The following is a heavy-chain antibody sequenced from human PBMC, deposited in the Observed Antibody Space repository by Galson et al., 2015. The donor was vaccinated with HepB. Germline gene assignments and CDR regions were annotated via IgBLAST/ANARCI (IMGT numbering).Heavy chain of an antibody. CDR1: GGTFSSYA. Sequence: SVTVSCKASGGTFSSYAISWVRQAPGQGLEWMGRIIPILGIANYAQKFQGRVTITADKSTSTAYMELSSLRSEDTAVYYCARKGEQQLSRPYYYGMDVWGQGTTVTVSS. CDR3: ARKGEQQLSRPYYYGMDV. J-gene: IGHJ6*02. V-gene: IGHV1-69*04. CDR2: IIPILGIA. D-gene: IGHD6-13*01.